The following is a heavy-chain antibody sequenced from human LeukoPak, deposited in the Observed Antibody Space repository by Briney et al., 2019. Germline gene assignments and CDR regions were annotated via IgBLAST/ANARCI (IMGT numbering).Heavy chain of an antibody. V-gene: IGHV4-30-4*08. J-gene: IGHJ6*03. CDR3: ARVDYYYYYMDV. CDR2: IYYSGST. CDR1: GGSISSGDYY. Sequence: SQSLSLTCTVSGGSISSGDYYWSWIRQPPGKGLEWIGYIYYSGSTCYNPSLKSRVTISVDTSKNQFSLKLSSVTAADTAVYYCARVDYYYYYMDVWGKGTTVTVSS.